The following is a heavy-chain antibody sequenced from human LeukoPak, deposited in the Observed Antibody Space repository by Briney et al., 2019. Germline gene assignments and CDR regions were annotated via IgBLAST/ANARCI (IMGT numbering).Heavy chain of an antibody. CDR3: ARATEYYDFWSGYSYAFDI. CDR2: IKQDGSEK. D-gene: IGHD3-3*01. V-gene: IGHV3-7*01. J-gene: IGHJ3*02. CDR1: GFTFSSYW. Sequence: GGSLILSCAASGFTFSSYWMSWVRQAPGKGLEWVANIKQDGSEKYYVDSVKGRFTISRDNAKNSLYLQMNSLRAEDTAVYYCARATEYYDFWSGYSYAFDIWGQGTMVTVSS.